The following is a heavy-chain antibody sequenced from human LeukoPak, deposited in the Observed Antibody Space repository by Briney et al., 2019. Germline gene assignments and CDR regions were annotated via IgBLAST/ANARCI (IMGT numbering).Heavy chain of an antibody. CDR1: GYTVTSYG. V-gene: IGHV1-18*01. CDR3: ARGAYHYDFWSGYSNYYDMDV. CDR2: ISAYNGNT. Sequence: ASVKVSCKASGYTVTSYGISWVRQAPGQGLEWLGWISAYNGNTKYAQKLQGRVTMTTDTSTSTAYMELRSLRSDDTAVYYCARGAYHYDFWSGYSNYYDMDVWGQGTTVTVSS. D-gene: IGHD3-3*01. J-gene: IGHJ6*02.